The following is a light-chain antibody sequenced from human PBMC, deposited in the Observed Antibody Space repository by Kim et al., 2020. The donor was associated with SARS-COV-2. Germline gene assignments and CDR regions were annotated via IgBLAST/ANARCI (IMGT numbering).Light chain of an antibody. J-gene: IGLJ3*02. CDR2: DVS. Sequence: GNAITISYTGTSSDVGGYNYVSWYQQHPGKAPKLMIYDVSNRPSGVSNRFSGSKSGNTASLTISGLQAEDEADYYCSSYTSSSTLVFGGGTQLTVL. CDR1: SSDVGGYNY. V-gene: IGLV2-14*03. CDR3: SSYTSSSTLV.